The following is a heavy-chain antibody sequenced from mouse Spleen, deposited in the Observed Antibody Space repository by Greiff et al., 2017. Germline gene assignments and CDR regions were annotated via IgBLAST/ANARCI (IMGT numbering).Heavy chain of an antibody. Sequence: VKVVESGPGLVAPSQSLSITCTVSGFSLTSYGVDWVRQSPGKGLEWLGVIWGGGSTNYNSALKSRLSISKDNSKSQVFLKMNSLQTDDTAMYYCASSLPTGTGAMDYWGQGTSVTVSS. J-gene: IGHJ4*01. CDR2: IWGGGST. CDR3: ASSLPTGTGAMDY. D-gene: IGHD4-1*01. V-gene: IGHV2-6*01. CDR1: GFSLTSYG.